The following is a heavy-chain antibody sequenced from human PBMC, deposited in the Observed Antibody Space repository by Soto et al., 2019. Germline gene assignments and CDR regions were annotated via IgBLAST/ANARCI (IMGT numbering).Heavy chain of an antibody. V-gene: IGHV3-23*01. D-gene: IGHD6-13*01. Sequence: GGSLRLSCAASGFTFSSYAMSWVRQAPGKGLEWVSAISGSGTGTYYADSVKGRFTISRDNSKNTLYLQMNSPRAEDTAVYYCAKSMGVTSSWYDWGQGTLVTSPQ. CDR2: ISGSGTGT. CDR1: GFTFSSYA. CDR3: AKSMGVTSSWYD. J-gene: IGHJ1*01.